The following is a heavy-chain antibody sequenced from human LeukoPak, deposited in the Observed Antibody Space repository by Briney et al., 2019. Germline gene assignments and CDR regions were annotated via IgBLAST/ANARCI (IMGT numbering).Heavy chain of an antibody. D-gene: IGHD3-16*01. Sequence: ASVKVSCKASGYTFSSYDVNWVRQATGQGLEWTGWMNPSSGNTGYAQKFQGRVTIIRNTSISTAYTELSSLRSEDTAVYYCARAAGGTRNYYMDVWAKGTTVTVSS. J-gene: IGHJ6*03. CDR1: GYTFSSYD. CDR3: ARAAGGTRNYYMDV. V-gene: IGHV1-8*01. CDR2: MNPSSGNT.